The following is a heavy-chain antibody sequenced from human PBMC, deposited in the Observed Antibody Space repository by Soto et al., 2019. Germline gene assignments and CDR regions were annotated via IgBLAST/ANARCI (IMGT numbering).Heavy chain of an antibody. CDR1: GYTFTSYA. V-gene: IGHV1-18*01. J-gene: IGHJ3*02. Sequence: ASVKVSCKASGYTFTSYASSWVRQAPGQGLEWMGWISAYNGNTNYAQKLQGRVTMTTDTSTSTAYMELRSLRSDDTAVYYCAREGILTGQDAFDIWGQGTMVTVSS. D-gene: IGHD3-9*01. CDR3: AREGILTGQDAFDI. CDR2: ISAYNGNT.